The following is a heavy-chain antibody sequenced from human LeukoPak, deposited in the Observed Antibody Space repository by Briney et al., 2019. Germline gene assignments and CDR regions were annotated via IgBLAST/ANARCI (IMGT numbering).Heavy chain of an antibody. D-gene: IGHD4-11*01. Sequence: GASVKVSCKASGGTFSSYAISWVRQAPGQGLEWMEGIIPIFGTANYAQKFQGRVTITADESMSTAYMELSSLRSEDTAVYYCARVGSADYSNYYFDYWGQGTLVTVSS. CDR3: ARVGSADYSNYYFDY. V-gene: IGHV1-69*13. CDR2: IIPIFGTA. J-gene: IGHJ4*02. CDR1: GGTFSSYA.